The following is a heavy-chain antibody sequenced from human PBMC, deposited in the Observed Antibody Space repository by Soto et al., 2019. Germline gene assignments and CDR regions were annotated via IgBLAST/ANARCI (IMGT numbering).Heavy chain of an antibody. J-gene: IGHJ4*02. CDR1: GYSSTSYW. D-gene: IGHD1-26*01. CDR3: ARPVGATPLSYYFDY. Sequence: GESLKISCKGSGYSSTSYWIGWVRQMPGKGLEWMGIIYPGDSDTRYSPSFQGQVTISADKSISTAYLQWSSLKASDTAMYYCARPVGATPLSYYFDYWGQGTLVTVSS. V-gene: IGHV5-51*01. CDR2: IYPGDSDT.